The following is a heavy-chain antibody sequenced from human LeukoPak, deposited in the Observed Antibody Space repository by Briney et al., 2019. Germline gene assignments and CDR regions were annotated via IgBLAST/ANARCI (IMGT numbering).Heavy chain of an antibody. CDR1: GYSFTSYW. Sequence: GESLKISCRGFGYSFTSYWIGWVRQMPGKGLGWMGIIYPGGSDTRYSPSFQGQVTISADKSISTAYLQWSSLKASDTAMYYCARPYYDRHYYYMDVWGKGTTVTVSS. CDR3: ARPYYDRHYYYMDV. J-gene: IGHJ6*03. D-gene: IGHD3-22*01. CDR2: IYPGGSDT. V-gene: IGHV5-51*01.